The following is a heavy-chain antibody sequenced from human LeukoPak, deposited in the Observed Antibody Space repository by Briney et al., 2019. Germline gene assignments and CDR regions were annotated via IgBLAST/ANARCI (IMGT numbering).Heavy chain of an antibody. Sequence: PGRSLRLSCAASGFTFSSYAMHWVRQAPGKGLEWVAVISYDGSNKYYADSVKGRFTISRDNSKNTLYLQMNSLRAEDTAVYYCARATRNYIITFGGVISGFDYWGQGTLVAVSS. CDR1: GFTFSSYA. D-gene: IGHD3-16*01. CDR3: ARATRNYIITFGGVISGFDY. CDR2: ISYDGSNK. V-gene: IGHV3-30-3*01. J-gene: IGHJ4*02.